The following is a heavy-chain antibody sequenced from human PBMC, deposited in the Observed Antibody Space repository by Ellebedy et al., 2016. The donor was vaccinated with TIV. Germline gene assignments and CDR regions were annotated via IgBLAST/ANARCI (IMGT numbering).Heavy chain of an antibody. CDR2: IKSKTDGGTT. CDR3: TTESFPTLTSIAARVPLYYYYYYMDV. V-gene: IGHV3-15*01. J-gene: IGHJ6*03. D-gene: IGHD6-6*01. Sequence: GESLKISCAASGFTFSNAWMSWVRQAPGKGLEWVGRIKSKTDGGTTDYAAPVKGRFTISRDDSKNTLYLQMNSLKTEDTAVYYCTTESFPTLTSIAARVPLYYYYYYMDVWGKGTTVTVSS. CDR1: GFTFSNAW.